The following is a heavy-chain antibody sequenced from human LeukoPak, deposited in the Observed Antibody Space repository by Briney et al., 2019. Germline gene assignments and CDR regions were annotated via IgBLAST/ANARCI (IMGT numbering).Heavy chain of an antibody. Sequence: GGSLRLSCAASGFTVSSNYMSWVRQAPGKGLEWVANIKQDGSEKYYVDSVKGRFTISRDNAKNSLYLQMNSLRAEDTAVYYCARPIVATNLDYWGQGTLVTVSS. CDR3: ARPIVATNLDY. CDR2: IKQDGSEK. V-gene: IGHV3-7*05. J-gene: IGHJ4*02. D-gene: IGHD5-12*01. CDR1: GFTVSSNY.